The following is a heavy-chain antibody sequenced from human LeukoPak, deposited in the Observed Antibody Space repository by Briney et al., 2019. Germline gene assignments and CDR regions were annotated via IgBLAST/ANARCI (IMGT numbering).Heavy chain of an antibody. Sequence: AASVKVSCKASGGTFSSYAISWVRQAPGQGLEWVGWINPNSGGTNYAQKFQGRVTMTRDTSISTVYMELSRLRSDDTAVYYCAKDRAVATIGGIDYWGQGTLVTVSS. CDR3: AKDRAVATIGGIDY. D-gene: IGHD5-12*01. J-gene: IGHJ4*02. CDR2: INPNSGGT. V-gene: IGHV1-2*02. CDR1: GGTFSSYA.